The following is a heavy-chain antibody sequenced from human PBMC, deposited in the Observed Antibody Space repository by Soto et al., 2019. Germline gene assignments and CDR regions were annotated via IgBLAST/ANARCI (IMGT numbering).Heavy chain of an antibody. Sequence: PSETLSLTCTVSGGSISSGDYFWSWIRQPPGKGLEWIGYIYYSGSTYYDPSLKSRVTISVDTSKNQFSLKLSSVTAADTALYYWARGPTYQTYKDNMSGHQFDYWGQGTLVTVSS. D-gene: IGHD3-3*01. CDR2: IYYSGST. CDR3: ARGPTYQTYKDNMSGHQFDY. J-gene: IGHJ4*02. V-gene: IGHV4-30-4*02. CDR1: GGSISSGDYF.